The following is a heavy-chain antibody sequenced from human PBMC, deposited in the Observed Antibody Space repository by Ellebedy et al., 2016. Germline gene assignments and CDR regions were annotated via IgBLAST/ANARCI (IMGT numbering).Heavy chain of an antibody. CDR1: GFTFSGYY. V-gene: IGHV3-11*01. J-gene: IGHJ4*02. CDR2: ISYSGDLM. Sequence: GGSLRLSCAASGFTFSGYYMSWFRQAPGKGPEWVSYISYSGDLMYYADSVKGRFTTSRDNAENSLYLQMNSLRAEDTAVYFCARLGVIAAAGASDYWGQGTLVIVSS. CDR3: ARLGVIAAAGASDY. D-gene: IGHD6-13*01.